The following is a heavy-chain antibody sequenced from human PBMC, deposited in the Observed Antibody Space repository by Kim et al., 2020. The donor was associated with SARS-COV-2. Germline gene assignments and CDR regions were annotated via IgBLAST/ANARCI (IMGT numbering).Heavy chain of an antibody. CDR3: ARLEGGGVAALDY. Sequence: SETLSLTCTVSGGSISSSSYYWGWIRQPPGKGLEWIGSIYYSGSTYYNPSLKSRVTISVDTSKNQFSLKLSSVTAADTAVYYCARLEGGGVAALDYWGQGTLVTVSS. D-gene: IGHD3-16*01. CDR2: IYYSGST. J-gene: IGHJ4*02. V-gene: IGHV4-39*01. CDR1: GGSISSSSYY.